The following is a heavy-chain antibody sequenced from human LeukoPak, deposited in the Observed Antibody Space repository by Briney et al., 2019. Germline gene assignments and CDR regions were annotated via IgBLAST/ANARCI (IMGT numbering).Heavy chain of an antibody. CDR1: GGSISSSSYY. CDR3: ARPGSSVAAPLFDY. D-gene: IGHD5-12*01. CDR2: IYYSGST. V-gene: IGHV4-39*01. J-gene: IGHJ4*02. Sequence: TETLSLTCTVSGGSISSSSYYWGWIRQPPGKGLEWIGSIYYSGSTYYNPSLKSRVTISVDTSKNQFSLKLSSVTAADTAVYYCARPGSSVAAPLFDYWGQGTLVTVSS.